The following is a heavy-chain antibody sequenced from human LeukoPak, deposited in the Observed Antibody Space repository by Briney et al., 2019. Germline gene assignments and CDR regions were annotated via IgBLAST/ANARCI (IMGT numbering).Heavy chain of an antibody. Sequence: GASVKVSCKASGYTFTIYYMHWVRQAPGQGLEWMGWINPNSGGTSYARRFQGRVTITRDTSISTAYMELSRLTSDDTAVYYCARNAAYCTSTSRYNDYWGQGTLVTVSS. CDR3: ARNAAYCTSTSRYNDY. CDR2: INPNSGGT. V-gene: IGHV1-2*02. CDR1: GYTFTIYY. J-gene: IGHJ4*02. D-gene: IGHD2-2*02.